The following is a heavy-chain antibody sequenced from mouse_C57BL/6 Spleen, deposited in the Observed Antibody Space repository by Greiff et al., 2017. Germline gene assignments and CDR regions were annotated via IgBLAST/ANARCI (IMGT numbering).Heavy chain of an antibody. CDR2: ISSGSSTI. CDR1: GFTFSDYG. D-gene: IGHD2-3*01. Sequence: EVKLMESGGGLVKPGGSLKLSCAASGFTFSDYGMHWVRQAPEKGLEWVAYISSGSSTIYYADTVKGRFTISRDNAKNTLFLQRTSLGSEDTSMYYSARRGYDDKDWFADWGQGTLVTVSA. J-gene: IGHJ3*01. CDR3: ARRGYDDKDWFAD. V-gene: IGHV5-17*01.